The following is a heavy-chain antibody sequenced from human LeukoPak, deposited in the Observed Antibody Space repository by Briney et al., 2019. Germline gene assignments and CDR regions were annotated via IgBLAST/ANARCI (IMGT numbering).Heavy chain of an antibody. Sequence: GGSLRLSCAASGFTFSSYEMNWVRQAPGKGLEWVSYISSSGSTIYYADSVKGRFTISRDNAKNSLYLQMNSLRAEDTAVYYCSRTSGSVCSLYYYMDAWGKGTTVTVSS. V-gene: IGHV3-48*03. CDR2: ISSSGSTI. CDR3: SRTSGSVCSLYYYMDA. CDR1: GFTFSSYE. D-gene: IGHD3-10*01. J-gene: IGHJ6*03.